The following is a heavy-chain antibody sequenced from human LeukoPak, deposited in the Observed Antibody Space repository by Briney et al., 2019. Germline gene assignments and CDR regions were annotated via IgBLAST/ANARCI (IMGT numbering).Heavy chain of an antibody. CDR2: VNPNNGGT. D-gene: IGHD1-26*01. J-gene: IGHJ4*02. Sequence: ASVKVSCKASGYTWNGYYMHWVRQAPGQGLEWMGWVNPNNGGTDYAQKFQGRVTMTRDTSINTGYMELSRLRSDDTAVYYCAKDRDSVGAPNFGAFYSWGQGTLVTVSS. V-gene: IGHV1-2*02. CDR1: GYTWNGYY. CDR3: AKDRDSVGAPNFGAFYS.